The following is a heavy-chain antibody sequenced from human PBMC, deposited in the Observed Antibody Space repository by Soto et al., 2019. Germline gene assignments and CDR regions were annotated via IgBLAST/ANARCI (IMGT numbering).Heavy chain of an antibody. V-gene: IGHV3-64D*06. Sequence: PGGSLRLSCSASGFTFSSYALHWVRQAPGKVLEYVSVISPDGGSTYYADSVKGRFTVSRDNSKNTLYLQMSSLRAEDTAIYYWVKLDEILSGYYDAFEVWGQGTMVTVSS. CDR3: VKLDEILSGYYDAFEV. D-gene: IGHD3-9*01. CDR1: GFTFSSYA. CDR2: ISPDGGST. J-gene: IGHJ3*01.